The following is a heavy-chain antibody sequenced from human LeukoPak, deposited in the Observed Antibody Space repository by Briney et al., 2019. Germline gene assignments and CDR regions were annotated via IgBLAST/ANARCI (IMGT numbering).Heavy chain of an antibody. V-gene: IGHV3-48*01. CDR2: ISSSSATI. CDR3: ARDRHVPGLYYYYMDV. D-gene: IGHD6-6*01. J-gene: IGHJ6*03. Sequence: GGSLRLSCEGSGFSLSAYNMNWVRQAPGKGLESVSYISSSSATIFYADSVKGRFTISRDNAKSSLYLQMNSLRPEDTAVYFCARDRHVPGLYYYYMDVWGKGTTVTVSS. CDR1: GFSLSAYN.